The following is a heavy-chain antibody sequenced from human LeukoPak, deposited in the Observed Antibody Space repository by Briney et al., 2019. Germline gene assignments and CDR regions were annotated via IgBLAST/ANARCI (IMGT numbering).Heavy chain of an antibody. CDR3: VREDDTGAFDT. CDR2: ISYDGSNK. V-gene: IGHV3-30*04. Sequence: PGRSLRLSCAASGFTFSSYAMHWVRQAPGKGLEWVAVISYDGSNKYYADSVKGRFTISRDNSKNTLYLQMGSLRVEDMAVYYCVREDDTGAFDTWGQGTLVTVSS. CDR1: GFTFSSYA. D-gene: IGHD5-18*01. J-gene: IGHJ5*02.